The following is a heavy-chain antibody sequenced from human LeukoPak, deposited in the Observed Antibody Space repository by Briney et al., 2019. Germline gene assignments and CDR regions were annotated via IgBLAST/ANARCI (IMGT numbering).Heavy chain of an antibody. J-gene: IGHJ5*02. V-gene: IGHV4-39*01. CDR3: ASPRPVCSGGSCYLNWFDP. CDR1: GGSISSSSYY. CDR2: IYYSGST. D-gene: IGHD2-15*01. Sequence: SETLSLTCTVSGGSISSSSYYRGWIRQPPGKGLEWIGSIYYSGSTYYNPSLKSRVTISVDTSKNQFSLKLSSVTAADTAVYYCASPRPVCSGGSCYLNWFDPWGQGTLVTVSS.